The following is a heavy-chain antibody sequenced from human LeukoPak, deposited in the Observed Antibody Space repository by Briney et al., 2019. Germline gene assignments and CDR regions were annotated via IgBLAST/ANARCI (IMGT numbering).Heavy chain of an antibody. V-gene: IGHV3-11*06. D-gene: IGHD1-26*01. J-gene: IGHJ4*02. CDR1: GFTFSDYY. Sequence: GGSLRLSCAASGFTFSDYYMSWIRQAPGKGLEWISYITDSSYTDYADSVQGRFTTSRDNAKNSLYLQMNSLRAEDTAVYYCARTSGSYSFGYWGQGTLVTVSS. CDR2: ITDSSYT. CDR3: ARTSGSYSFGY.